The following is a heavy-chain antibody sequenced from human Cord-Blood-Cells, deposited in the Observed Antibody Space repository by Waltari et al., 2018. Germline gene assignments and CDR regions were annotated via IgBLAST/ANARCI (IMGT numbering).Heavy chain of an antibody. CDR3: ARLSDRGDDFWSGYYDY. CDR2: INHSGST. Sequence: QVQLQQWGAGLLKPSETLSLTCAVYGGSFSGYYWSWIRQPPGKGLEWIGEINHSGSTNYNPSLKSRVTISVDTSKNQFSLKLSSVTAADTAVYYCARLSDRGDDFWSGYYDYWGQGTLVTVSS. D-gene: IGHD3-3*01. V-gene: IGHV4-34*01. CDR1: GGSFSGYY. J-gene: IGHJ4*02.